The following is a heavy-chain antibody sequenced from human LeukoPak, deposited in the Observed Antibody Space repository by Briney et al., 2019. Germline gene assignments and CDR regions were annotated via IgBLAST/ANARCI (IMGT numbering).Heavy chain of an antibody. CDR3: ARHARPRY. Sequence: NTSETLSLTCTVSGGYISGYYWSWIRQPPGKGLEWIGEINHSGSTNYNPSLKSRVTISVDTSKNQLSLKLSSVTAADTAVYYCARHARPRYWGQGTLVTVSS. V-gene: IGHV4-34*01. CDR1: GGYISGYY. J-gene: IGHJ4*02. CDR2: INHSGST. D-gene: IGHD6-6*01.